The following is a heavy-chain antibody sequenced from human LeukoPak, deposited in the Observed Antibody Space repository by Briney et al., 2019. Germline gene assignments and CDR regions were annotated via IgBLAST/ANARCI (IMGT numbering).Heavy chain of an antibody. CDR3: ARPLLYYYGSETYFWFDP. CDR1: GFTFSSYA. V-gene: IGHV3-23*01. Sequence: GGSLRLSCAASGFTFSSYAMSWVRQAPGKGLEWVSSISGSAGSTYYADSVKGRFTISRDNAENSLYLQMNSLRADDTAFYYCARPLLYYYGSETYFWFDPWGQGTLVTVSS. CDR2: ISGSAGST. D-gene: IGHD3-10*01. J-gene: IGHJ5*02.